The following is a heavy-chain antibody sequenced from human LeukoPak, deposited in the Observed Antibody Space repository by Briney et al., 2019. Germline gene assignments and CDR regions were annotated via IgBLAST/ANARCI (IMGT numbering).Heavy chain of an antibody. CDR3: ARGGPAAPDY. D-gene: IGHD2-2*01. V-gene: IGHV4-59*01. CDR2: IYYSGST. J-gene: IGHJ4*02. Sequence: SQTLSLTCTVSGGSISSYYWSWIRQPPGKGLEWIGYIYYSGSTNYNPSLKSRVTTSVDTSKNQFSLKLSSVTAADTAVYYCARGGPAAPDYWGQGTLVTVSS. CDR1: GGSISSYY.